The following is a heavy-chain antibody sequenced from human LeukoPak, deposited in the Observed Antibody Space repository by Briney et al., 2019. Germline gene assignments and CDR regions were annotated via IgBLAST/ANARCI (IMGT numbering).Heavy chain of an antibody. V-gene: IGHV4-4*07. CDR2: IYTSGST. D-gene: IGHD3-10*02. J-gene: IGHJ6*03. CDR1: GGSISSYY. CDR3: ARENVTRRRHYYYYIDA. Sequence: NPSETLSLTCTVSGGSISSYYWSWIRQPAGKGLEWIGRIYTSGSTNYNPSLKSRVTMSVDTSKNQFSLKLSSVTAADTAVYYCARENVTRRRHYYYYIDAWGKGTTVTISS.